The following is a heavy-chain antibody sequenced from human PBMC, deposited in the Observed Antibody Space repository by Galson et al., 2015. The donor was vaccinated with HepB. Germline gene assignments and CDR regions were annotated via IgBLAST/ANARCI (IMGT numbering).Heavy chain of an antibody. Sequence: SLRLSCAASAFGFSTHGLHWVRQAPGKGLEWVAYVLSDGSAKYYAESVKGRFTISRDTSTNTLYLQMNRLRLEDTAVYFCAGAVVGYCSTTNCLDYWGLGVLVTVSS. V-gene: IGHV3-30*02. D-gene: IGHD2-2*01. J-gene: IGHJ4*02. CDR2: VLSDGSAK. CDR3: AGAVVGYCSTTNCLDY. CDR1: AFGFSTHG.